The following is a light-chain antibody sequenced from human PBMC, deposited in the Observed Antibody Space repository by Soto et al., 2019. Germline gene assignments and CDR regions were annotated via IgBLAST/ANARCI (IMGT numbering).Light chain of an antibody. V-gene: IGKV3-11*01. CDR2: DAS. CDR3: HT. CDR1: QSLSSY. Sequence: EIVLTQSPATLSLSPGERPTLSCTASQSLSSYLAWYQQKPGQAPRLLIYDASNRATGIPARFSGSGSGTDFTLTISSLQPEDVASYYGHTFGQGTRLEIK. J-gene: IGKJ5*01.